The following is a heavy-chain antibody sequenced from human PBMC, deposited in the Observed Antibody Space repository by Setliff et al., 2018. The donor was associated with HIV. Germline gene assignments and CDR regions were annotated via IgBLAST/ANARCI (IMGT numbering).Heavy chain of an antibody. CDR2: ISYDGTNK. V-gene: IGHV3-30*14. D-gene: IGHD3-22*01. J-gene: IGHJ4*02. CDR1: GFSFSSYA. Sequence: LRLSCAASGFSFSSYALHWVRQAPGKGLEWVAVISYDGTNKYYADSVKGRFTISRDSSKNTLYLQMNSLRAEDTAVYYCARDEYYDSSGRSSYWGQGTLVTVSS. CDR3: ARDEYYDSSGRSSY.